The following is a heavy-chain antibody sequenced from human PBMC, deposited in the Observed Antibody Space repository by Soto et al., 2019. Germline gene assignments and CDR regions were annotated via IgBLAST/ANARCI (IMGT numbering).Heavy chain of an antibody. J-gene: IGHJ5*02. Sequence: GASVKVSCKASGGTFSSYAISWVRQAPGQGLEWMGWIIPIFGTANYAQKFQGRVTITTDKSTSTAYMELRSLRSDDTAVYYCARDDGDYVSRFDPWGQGTLVTV. CDR2: IIPIFGTA. CDR1: GGTFSSYA. V-gene: IGHV1-69*05. CDR3: ARDDGDYVSRFDP. D-gene: IGHD4-17*01.